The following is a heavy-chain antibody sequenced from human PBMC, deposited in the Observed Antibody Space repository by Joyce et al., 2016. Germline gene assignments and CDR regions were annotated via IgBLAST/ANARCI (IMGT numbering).Heavy chain of an antibody. D-gene: IGHD4-17*01. CDR1: GFTFRKFA. CDR3: AKAPISTVTTAYFFDS. Sequence: EVQLLESGGGLVQPGGSLTLSCAASGFTFRKFAMSWVRQAPGKVLEWVSGLSGSGGATYYPDSVKGRFTISRDNSKNTVSLQMNSLSAEDTALYYCAKAPISTVTTAYFFDSWGHGTLVTVSS. V-gene: IGHV3-23*01. CDR2: LSGSGGAT. J-gene: IGHJ4*01.